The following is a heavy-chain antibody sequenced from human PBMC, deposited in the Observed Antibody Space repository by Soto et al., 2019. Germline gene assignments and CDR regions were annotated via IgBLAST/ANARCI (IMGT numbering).Heavy chain of an antibody. CDR3: AKEQGSIWYTIDY. D-gene: IGHD6-13*01. Sequence: EVQLLESGGGLVQPGGSLRLSCAASGFTFSNYAVTWVRQAPGKGLEWVSTISGSGGSTYYADSVKGRFTISRDKSKNTLYLQMNSLRAEDTAVYYCAKEQGSIWYTIDYWGQGTLVTVSS. V-gene: IGHV3-23*01. CDR2: ISGSGGST. J-gene: IGHJ4*02. CDR1: GFTFSNYA.